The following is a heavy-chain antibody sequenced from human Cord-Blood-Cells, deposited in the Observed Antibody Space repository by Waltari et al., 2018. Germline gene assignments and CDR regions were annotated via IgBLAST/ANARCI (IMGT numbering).Heavy chain of an antibody. CDR2: FDPEDGET. D-gene: IGHD5-12*01. V-gene: IGHV1-24*01. CDR1: GYTLTELS. CDR3: ATGATEEVEYSGYDDAFDI. J-gene: IGHJ3*02. Sequence: QVQLVQSGAEVKKPGASVKVSCKVSGYTLTELSMHWVRQAPGKGLEWMGGFDPEDGETIYAQKFQGRVTMTEDTSTDTAYMELSSLRSEDTAVYYCATGATEEVEYSGYDDAFDIWGQGTMVTVSS.